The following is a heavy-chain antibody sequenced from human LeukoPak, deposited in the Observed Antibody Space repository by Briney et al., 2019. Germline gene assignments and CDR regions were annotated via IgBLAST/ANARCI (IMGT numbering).Heavy chain of an antibody. J-gene: IGHJ4*02. CDR2: FDPEDGET. D-gene: IGHD6-19*01. Sequence: ASVKVSCKVSGYTLTELSMHWVRQAPGKGLEWMGGFDPEDGETIYAQKFQGRVTMTEDTSTDTAYMELSSLRSVDTAVYYCATVVIAVAGNHYFDYWGQGTLVTVSS. CDR1: GYTLTELS. V-gene: IGHV1-24*01. CDR3: ATVVIAVAGNHYFDY.